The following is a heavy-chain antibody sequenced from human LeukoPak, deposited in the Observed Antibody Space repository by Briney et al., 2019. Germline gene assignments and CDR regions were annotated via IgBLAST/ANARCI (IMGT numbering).Heavy chain of an antibody. CDR1: GYTFASHY. CDR3: ARANIAVAGKGRWNY. Sequence: ASVKVSCKASGYTFASHYMHWLRQAPGQGLEWMGIINPSGGSTSYAQKFQGRVTMTRNTSISTAYMELSSLRSEDTAVYYCARANIAVAGKGRWNYWGQGTLVTVSS. J-gene: IGHJ4*02. V-gene: IGHV1-46*01. CDR2: INPSGGST. D-gene: IGHD6-19*01.